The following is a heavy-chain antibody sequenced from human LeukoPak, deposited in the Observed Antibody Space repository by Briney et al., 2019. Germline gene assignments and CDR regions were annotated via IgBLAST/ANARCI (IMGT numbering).Heavy chain of an antibody. V-gene: IGHV4-39*07. CDR2: IYYSGST. Sequence: SETLSLTCTVSGGSISSSSYYWGWIRQPPGKGLEWIGSIYYSGSTYYNPSLKSRVTISVDTSKNQFSLKLSSVTAADTAVYYCAREPLGYCSSTSCSSDYWGQGTLVTVSS. D-gene: IGHD2-2*01. CDR1: GGSISSSSYY. J-gene: IGHJ4*02. CDR3: AREPLGYCSSTSCSSDY.